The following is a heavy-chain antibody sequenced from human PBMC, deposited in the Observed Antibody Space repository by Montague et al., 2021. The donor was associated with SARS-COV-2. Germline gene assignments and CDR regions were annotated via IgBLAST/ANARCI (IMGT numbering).Heavy chain of an antibody. CDR3: ARIPVGSKYYFDF. J-gene: IGHJ4*02. CDR2: TYYRSKWYN. CDR1: GDSVSINHAT. V-gene: IGHV6-1*01. Sequence: CAISGDSVSINHATRNWDRQSPSIDLELLGRTYYRSKWYNDYAESVKSRITIDPDTSKHQFSLHLNSVTPEDTAVYYCARIPVGSKYYFDFWGQGTLVTVSS. D-gene: IGHD2-2*01.